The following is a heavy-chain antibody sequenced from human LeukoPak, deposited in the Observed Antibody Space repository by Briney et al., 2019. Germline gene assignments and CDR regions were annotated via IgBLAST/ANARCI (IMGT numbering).Heavy chain of an antibody. CDR3: AKDHPEYSSSYHAFDI. CDR1: GFTFSSYA. Sequence: GGSLRLSCAASGFTFSSYAMSWVRQAPGKGLEWVSAISGSGGSTYYADSVKGRFTISRDNSKNTLYLQMNSLRAEDTAVYYCAKDHPEYSSSYHAFDIWGQGTMVTVSS. D-gene: IGHD6-13*01. V-gene: IGHV3-23*01. J-gene: IGHJ3*02. CDR2: ISGSGGST.